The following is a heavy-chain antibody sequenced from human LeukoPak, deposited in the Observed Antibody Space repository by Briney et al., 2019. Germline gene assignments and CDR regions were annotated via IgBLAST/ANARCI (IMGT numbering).Heavy chain of an antibody. CDR3: AKGQLESSLRLFDY. V-gene: IGHV3-30*02. CDR2: ITYDGSDE. Sequence: PGGSLRLSCAASGFTFSSHGMHWVRQGPGKGLEWVAFITYDGSDEYYADSVKGRFTISRDNSKNTLYLQMNSLRAEDTAVYYCAKGQLESSLRLFDYWGQGTLVTVSS. CDR1: GFTFSSHG. J-gene: IGHJ4*02. D-gene: IGHD3-16*02.